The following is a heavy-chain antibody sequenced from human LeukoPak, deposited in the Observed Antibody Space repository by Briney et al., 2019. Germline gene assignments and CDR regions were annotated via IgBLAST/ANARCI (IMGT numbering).Heavy chain of an antibody. D-gene: IGHD2-15*01. CDR3: ARRIRIYCTGSSCPGGDAFGI. V-gene: IGHV4-34*01. CDR2: INHSGST. CDR1: GGSFSGHY. Sequence: SETLSLTCAVYGGSFSGHYWNWIRQPPGKGLEWIGEINHSGSTNYNPSLKSRVTISVDTSKNQFSLKLSSVTAADTAVYYCARRIRIYCTGSSCPGGDAFGIWGQGTMVTVSS. J-gene: IGHJ3*02.